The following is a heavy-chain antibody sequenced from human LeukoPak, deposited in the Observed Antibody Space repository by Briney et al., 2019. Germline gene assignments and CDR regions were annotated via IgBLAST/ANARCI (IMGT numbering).Heavy chain of an antibody. CDR2: INPNSGGT. CDR1: GYTFTGYY. J-gene: IGHJ6*03. V-gene: IGHV1-2*02. CDR3: ARDPMYYYGSGSYLDYYMDV. Sequence: ASVKVSCKASGYTFTGYYMHWVRQAPGQGLEWMGWINPNSGGTNYAQKFQGRVTMTRDTSISTAYMELSRLRSDDTAVYYCARDPMYYYGSGSYLDYYMDVWGKGTTVTVSS. D-gene: IGHD3-10*01.